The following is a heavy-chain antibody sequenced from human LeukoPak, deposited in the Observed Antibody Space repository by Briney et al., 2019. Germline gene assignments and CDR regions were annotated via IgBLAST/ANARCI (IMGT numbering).Heavy chain of an antibody. V-gene: IGHV3-30*18. CDR1: GFSFSSYD. CDR2: ISYDGSNK. Sequence: GRSLRLSCAASGFSFSSYDMHWVRQAPGKGLEWVAVISYDGSNKYYADSVKGRFTISRDNSKNTLYLQMNSLRAEDTAVYYCANTITRGIDYWGQGTLVTVSS. J-gene: IGHJ4*02. D-gene: IGHD1-14*01. CDR3: ANTITRGIDY.